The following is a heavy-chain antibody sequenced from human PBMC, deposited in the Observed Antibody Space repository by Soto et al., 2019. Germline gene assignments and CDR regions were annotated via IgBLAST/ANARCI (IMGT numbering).Heavy chain of an antibody. CDR2: ISAHNGNT. CDR3: ARGRYGDY. Sequence: QVHLVQSGAEVKKPGASVKVSCKGSGYAFTTYGITWVRQAPGQGLEWMGWISAHNGNTNYAQKLQGRVTVTRDTSTSTAYMEVRSVRSDATAVYYCARGRYGDYWGQGALVTVSS. D-gene: IGHD1-1*01. V-gene: IGHV1-18*01. J-gene: IGHJ4*02. CDR1: GYAFTTYG.